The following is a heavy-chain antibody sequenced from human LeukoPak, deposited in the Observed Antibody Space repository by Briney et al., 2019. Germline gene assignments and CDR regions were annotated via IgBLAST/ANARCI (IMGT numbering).Heavy chain of an antibody. Sequence: ASVNVSCKVSGYTLTELSMHWVRQAPGKGLEWMGGFDPEDGETIYAQKFQGRVTMTEDTSTHTAYMELSSLRSEDTAVYYCATDLILDFRGDLVDYWGQGTLVTVSS. V-gene: IGHV1-24*01. CDR2: FDPEDGET. CDR1: GYTLTELS. CDR3: ATDLILDFRGDLVDY. J-gene: IGHJ4*02. D-gene: IGHD2/OR15-2a*01.